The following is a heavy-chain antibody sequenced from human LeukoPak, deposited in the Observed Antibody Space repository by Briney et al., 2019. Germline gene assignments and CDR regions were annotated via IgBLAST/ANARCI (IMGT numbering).Heavy chain of an antibody. Sequence: ASVKVSCKASGGTFSGYAISWVRQAPGQGLEWMGGIIPIFGTANYAQKFQGRVTITADESTSTAYMELSSLRSEDTAVYYCARDAATSWYERLADYYYMDVWGKGTTVTISS. CDR2: IIPIFGTA. CDR3: ARDAATSWYERLADYYYMDV. D-gene: IGHD6-13*01. CDR1: GGTFSGYA. V-gene: IGHV1-69*13. J-gene: IGHJ6*03.